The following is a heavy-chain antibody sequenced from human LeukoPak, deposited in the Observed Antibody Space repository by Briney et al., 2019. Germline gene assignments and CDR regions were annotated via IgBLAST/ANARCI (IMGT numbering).Heavy chain of an antibody. V-gene: IGHV4-59*01. D-gene: IGHD6-19*01. CDR3: ARDRGVGGRFFDI. CDR2: VYYTGIA. J-gene: IGHJ4*02. Sequence: PSETLSLTCNVFGGSIGEYYWSWIRQPPGKGLEWIGYVYYTGIATYKPSLKSRVSISVDTSKNRFYLNLTSVTAADTAVYFCARDRGVGGRFFDIWGQGILLSVPS. CDR1: GGSIGEYY.